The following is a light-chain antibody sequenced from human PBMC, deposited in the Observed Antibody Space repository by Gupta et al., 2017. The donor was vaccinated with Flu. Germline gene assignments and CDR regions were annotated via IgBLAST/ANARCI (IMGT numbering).Light chain of an antibody. CDR3: QQSYSNHLGT. CDR2: AAS. CDR1: QSISSY. J-gene: IGKJ1*01. V-gene: IGKV1-39*01. Sequence: DIQMTQSPSSLSASVGDRVTITCRASQSISSYLNWYQQKPGKAPKLLIYAASSLQSGVPSRFSGSGYGTDFTLTISSRQPEDFATYYCQQSYSNHLGTFGQGTKVEIK.